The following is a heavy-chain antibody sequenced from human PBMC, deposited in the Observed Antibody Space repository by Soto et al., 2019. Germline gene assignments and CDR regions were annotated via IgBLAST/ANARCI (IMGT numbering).Heavy chain of an antibody. CDR3: AKDRGIQLWSHYFDF. CDR1: GFTFSSYG. V-gene: IGHV3-30*18. Sequence: PGGSLRLSCAASGFTFSSYGIHWVRQAPGKGLEWVAVISFDGSNKYYADSVKGRVTISRDNSKNTLYLQMSRLRPEDTAVYYCAKDRGIQLWSHYFDFWGQGTLVTVSS. CDR2: ISFDGSNK. J-gene: IGHJ4*02. D-gene: IGHD5-18*01.